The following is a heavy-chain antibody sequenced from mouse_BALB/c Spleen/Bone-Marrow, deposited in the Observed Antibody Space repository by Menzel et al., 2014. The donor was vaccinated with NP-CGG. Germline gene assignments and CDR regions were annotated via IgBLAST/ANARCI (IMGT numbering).Heavy chain of an antibody. J-gene: IGHJ2*01. CDR3: ARLGYYGYHDN. V-gene: IGHV4-2*02. CDR2: INPGSSTI. CDR1: GFDFGRYW. Sequence: EVQLVESGGGLVQPGGSLNLACVASGFDFGRYWMRWARQAPGKGLEWIGEINPGSSTINYSPSLKDKFIMSRDNAKNTLYLQMRKVRSEDTALYYCARLGYYGYHDNWGQGTTLTVSS. D-gene: IGHD1-2*01.